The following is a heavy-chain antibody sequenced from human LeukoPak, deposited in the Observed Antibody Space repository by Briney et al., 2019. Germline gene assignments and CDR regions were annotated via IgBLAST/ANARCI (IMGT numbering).Heavy chain of an antibody. D-gene: IGHD6-13*01. Sequence: PRASVKVSCKASGYTFTGYYMHWVRQAPGQGLEWMGWMNPNSGNTGYAQKFQGRVTMTRNTSISTAYMELSSLRSEDTAVYYCARGRADSIAAGDWGQGTLVTVSS. J-gene: IGHJ4*02. V-gene: IGHV1-8*02. CDR2: MNPNSGNT. CDR3: ARGRADSIAAGD. CDR1: GYTFTGYY.